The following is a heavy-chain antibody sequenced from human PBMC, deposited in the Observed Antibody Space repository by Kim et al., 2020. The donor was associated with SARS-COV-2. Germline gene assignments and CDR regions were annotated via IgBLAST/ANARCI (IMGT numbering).Heavy chain of an antibody. CDR1: GFTFSSYA. Sequence: GGSLRLSCAASGFTFSSYAMSWVRQAPGKGLEWVSAISGSGGSTYYADSVKGRFTISRDNSKNTLYLQMNSLRAEDTAVYYCVKSLLRTTDAFDIWGQGTMVTVSS. D-gene: IGHD4-17*01. CDR3: VKSLLRTTDAFDI. J-gene: IGHJ3*02. V-gene: IGHV3-23*01. CDR2: ISGSGGST.